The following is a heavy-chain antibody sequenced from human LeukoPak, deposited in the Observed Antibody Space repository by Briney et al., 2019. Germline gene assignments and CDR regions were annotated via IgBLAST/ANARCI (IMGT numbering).Heavy chain of an antibody. V-gene: IGHV3-21*01. CDR3: ARPSEITIFGVDSPTDY. CDR2: ISSSSSYI. J-gene: IGHJ4*02. Sequence: GGSLRLSCAASGFTFSSYSMNWVRQAPGEGLEWVSSISSSSSYIYYADSVKGRFTISRDNAKNSLYLQMNSLRAEDTAVYYCARPSEITIFGVDSPTDYWGQGTLVTVSS. D-gene: IGHD3-3*01. CDR1: GFTFSSYS.